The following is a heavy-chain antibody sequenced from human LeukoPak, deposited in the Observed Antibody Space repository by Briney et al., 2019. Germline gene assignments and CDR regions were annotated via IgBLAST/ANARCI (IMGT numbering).Heavy chain of an antibody. CDR1: GGTFSSYA. D-gene: IGHD2-21*02. CDR3: ARAQHPNCGGDCYPGGFDY. CDR2: IIPIFGTA. Sequence: SVKVSCKASGGTFSSYAISWVRQAPGQGLEWMGGIIPIFGTANYAQKFQGRVTITADESTSTAYMELSSLRSEDTAVYYCARAQHPNCGGDCYPGGFDYWGQGTLVTVSS. V-gene: IGHV1-69*13. J-gene: IGHJ4*02.